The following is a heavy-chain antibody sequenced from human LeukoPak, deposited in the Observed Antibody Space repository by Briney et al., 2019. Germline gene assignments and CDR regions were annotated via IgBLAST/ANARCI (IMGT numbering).Heavy chain of an antibody. J-gene: IGHJ5*02. CDR2: INPSGGST. CDR1: GYTFTSYY. V-gene: IGHV1-46*01. D-gene: IGHD2-2*01. CDR3: ARDRPWGVPATTPPLVH. Sequence: ASVKVSCKASGYTFTSYYMHGVRQAPGQGREWMGIINPSGGSTTYARKLQGGVTMTRDMSTSTVYMELSSLRSEDTAVYYCARDRPWGVPATTPPLVHWGQGTLVTVSS.